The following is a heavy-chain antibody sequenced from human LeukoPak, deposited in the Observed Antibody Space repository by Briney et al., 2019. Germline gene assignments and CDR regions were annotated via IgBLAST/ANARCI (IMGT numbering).Heavy chain of an antibody. CDR2: IIPILGIA. V-gene: IGHV1-69*04. D-gene: IGHD4-23*01. Sequence: GASVKVSCKASGGTFSSYAISWVRQAPGQGLEWMGRIIPILGIANYAQKFQGRVTITADKSTSTAYMELSSLRSEDTAVYYCARDRDSGGATWYFDYWGQGTLVTVSS. J-gene: IGHJ4*02. CDR3: ARDRDSGGATWYFDY. CDR1: GGTFSSYA.